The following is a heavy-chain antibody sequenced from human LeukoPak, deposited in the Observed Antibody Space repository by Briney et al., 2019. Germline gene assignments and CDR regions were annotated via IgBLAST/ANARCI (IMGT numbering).Heavy chain of an antibody. CDR3: AKGSIWFGELLT. CDR2: IWYDGSNK. Sequence: PGRSLRLSRAASGFTFSSYGMHWVRQAPGKGLEWVAVIWYDGSNKYYADSVKGRFTISRDNSKNTLYLQMNSLRAEDTAVYYCAKGSIWFGELLTWGQGTLVTVSS. J-gene: IGHJ5*02. V-gene: IGHV3-33*06. CDR1: GFTFSSYG. D-gene: IGHD3-10*01.